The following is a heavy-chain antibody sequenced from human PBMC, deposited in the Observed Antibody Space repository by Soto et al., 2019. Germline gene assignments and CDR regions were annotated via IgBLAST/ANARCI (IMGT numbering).Heavy chain of an antibody. D-gene: IGHD2-15*01. V-gene: IGHV3-74*01. CDR2: INSDGSDT. J-gene: IGHJ6*02. Sequence: EVQLEESGGGLVQPGGSLRVSCAASGFTFSRFWMHWVRQAPGMGLVWVSRINSDGSDTNYAGSVKGGFTISRVNANNALYLQMHSLRAEDTAVYYCARAGVSCSGGRCAHRYFYGMDVWGQGTRVTGSS. CDR3: ARAGVSCSGGRCAHRYFYGMDV. CDR1: GFTFSRFW.